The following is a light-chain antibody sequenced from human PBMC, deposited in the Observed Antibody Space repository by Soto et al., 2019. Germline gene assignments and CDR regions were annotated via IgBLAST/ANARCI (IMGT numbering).Light chain of an antibody. CDR1: SSNIGAGYD. CDR2: GNS. V-gene: IGLV1-40*01. J-gene: IGLJ7*01. Sequence: QSVLTQPPSVSGAPGQRVTISCTGSSSNIGAGYDVHWYQQLPGTAPKLLIYGNSNRPSGVPDRFSGSKSGTSASLAITGLQAEDEADYYCQSYDSSLSAVFGGGTQLNVL. CDR3: QSYDSSLSAV.